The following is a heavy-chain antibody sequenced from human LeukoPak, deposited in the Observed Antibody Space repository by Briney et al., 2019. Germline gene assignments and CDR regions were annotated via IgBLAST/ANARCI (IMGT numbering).Heavy chain of an antibody. CDR3: ARGPFAYSSPAAAFDI. CDR2: ISYDGSNK. Sequence: GGSLRLSCAASGFTFSSYGMHWVRQAPGKGLEWVAVISYDGSNKYYADSVKGRFTISRDNSKNTLYLQMNSLRAEDTAVYYCARGPFAYSSPAAAFDIWGQGTMVTVSS. D-gene: IGHD6-13*01. J-gene: IGHJ3*02. V-gene: IGHV3-30*03. CDR1: GFTFSSYG.